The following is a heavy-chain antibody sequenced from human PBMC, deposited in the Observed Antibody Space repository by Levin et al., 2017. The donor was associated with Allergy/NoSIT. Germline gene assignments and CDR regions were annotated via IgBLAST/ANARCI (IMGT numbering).Heavy chain of an antibody. Sequence: PSETLSLTCVASGGSFSGYYWGWIRQSPGKGLEWIGEINHSGSTNYNPSLKSRVTISGDMSKNQFSLNLTSVTAADTAVYYCARELYTSSLLLGQYYYGLDVWGQGTTVTVSS. CDR2: INHSGST. V-gene: IGHV4-34*01. CDR3: ARELYTSSLLLGQYYYGLDV. CDR1: GGSFSGYY. J-gene: IGHJ6*02. D-gene: IGHD3-16*01.